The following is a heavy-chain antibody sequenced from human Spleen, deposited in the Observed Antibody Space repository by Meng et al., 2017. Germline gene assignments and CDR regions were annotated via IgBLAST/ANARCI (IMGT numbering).Heavy chain of an antibody. CDR1: GGTFSSYT. D-gene: IGHD3-22*01. CDR3: AREDDNYYDSSGFLDY. J-gene: IGHJ4*02. Sequence: SVKVSCKASGGTFSSYTISWVRQAPGQGLEWMGRIIPILGIANYAQKFQGRVTITADKSTSTAYMELSSLRSEDTAVYYCAREDDNYYDSSGFLDYWGQGPLVTVSS. CDR2: IIPILGIA. V-gene: IGHV1-69*04.